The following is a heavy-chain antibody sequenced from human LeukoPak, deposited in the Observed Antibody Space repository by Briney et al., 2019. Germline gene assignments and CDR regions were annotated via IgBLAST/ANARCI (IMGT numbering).Heavy chain of an antibody. V-gene: IGHV1-2*02. CDR3: GCVYCSGCTCRNWFDP. D-gene: IGHD2-15*01. Sequence: ASVKVSRRASGYTFIAYYMHGVRPAPGQGLGGMGWINTNSSGTNYAQKFQGRVTMTRDTSISTAYMELKRLTYDDTAVYYCGCVYCSGCTCRNWFDPWGQGTLVTVSS. J-gene: IGHJ5*02. CDR2: INTNSSGT. CDR1: GYTFIAYY.